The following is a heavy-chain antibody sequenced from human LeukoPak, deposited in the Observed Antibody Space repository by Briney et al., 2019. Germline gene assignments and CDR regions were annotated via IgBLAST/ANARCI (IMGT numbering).Heavy chain of an antibody. J-gene: IGHJ6*02. Sequence: PGRSLRLSCAASGFTFSSYGMHWVRQAPGKGLEWVAAIWYDGSNKYYADSVKGRFTISRDNSRNTLYLQMNSLRAEDTAVYYCARAGPETYYYGMDVWGQGTTVTVSS. CDR1: GFTFSSYG. CDR3: ARAGPETYYYGMDV. CDR2: IWYDGSNK. V-gene: IGHV3-33*01.